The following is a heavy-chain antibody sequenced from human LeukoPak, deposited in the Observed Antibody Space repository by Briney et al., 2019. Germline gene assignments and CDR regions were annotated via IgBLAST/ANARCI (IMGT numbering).Heavy chain of an antibody. CDR3: ARAVDYGGNSWAFDI. Sequence: SETLSLTCTVSGGSIRSGDFYWSWIRQPPGKGLEWIGYIYYSGSTNYNPSLKSRVSISIDTSKNQFSLKLSSVTAADTAVYYCARAVDYGGNSWAFDIWGQGTMVTVSS. CDR1: GGSIRSGDFY. D-gene: IGHD4-23*01. V-gene: IGHV4-30-4*01. J-gene: IGHJ3*02. CDR2: IYYSGST.